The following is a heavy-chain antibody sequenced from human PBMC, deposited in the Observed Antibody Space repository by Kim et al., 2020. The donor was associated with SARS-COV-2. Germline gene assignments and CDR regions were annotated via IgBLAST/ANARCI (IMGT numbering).Heavy chain of an antibody. Sequence: ASVKVSCKASGYTFTSYAMNWVRQAPGQGLDWMGWINTNTGNPTYAQGFTGRFVFSLDTSVSTAYLQISSLKAEDTAVYYCARVGSSSWYVDYYYGMDVWGQGTTVTVSS. CDR3: ARVGSSSWYVDYYYGMDV. D-gene: IGHD6-13*01. V-gene: IGHV7-4-1*02. J-gene: IGHJ6*02. CDR2: INTNTGNP. CDR1: GYTFTSYA.